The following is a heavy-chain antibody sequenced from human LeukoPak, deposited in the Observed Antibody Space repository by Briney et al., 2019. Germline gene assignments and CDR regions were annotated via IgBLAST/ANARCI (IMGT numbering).Heavy chain of an antibody. Sequence: ASVKVSCKTSGYTFTDYYIHWVRQAPGQGLEWMGWMNPNSGNTGYAQKFQGRVTMTRNTSISTAYMELSSLRSEDTAVYYCAREGIQDYYDRGYYYYMDVWGKGTTVTVSS. CDR1: GYTFTDYY. CDR3: AREGIQDYYDRGYYYYMDV. CDR2: MNPNSGNT. J-gene: IGHJ6*03. V-gene: IGHV1-8*02. D-gene: IGHD3-22*01.